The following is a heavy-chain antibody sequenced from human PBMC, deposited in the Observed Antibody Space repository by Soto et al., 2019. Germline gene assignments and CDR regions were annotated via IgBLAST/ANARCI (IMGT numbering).Heavy chain of an antibody. CDR3: ARDQSGTQYFDL. CDR1: GGAVSGSY. CDR2: TYHSGSA. D-gene: IGHD1-7*01. J-gene: IGHJ2*01. Sequence: QVQLQESGPGLVKPSETLSLTCTVSGGAVSGSYWSWIRQPPGKALEWIGYTYHSGSAKYNPSLKSRITMSVDTSKNQFSLNLSSVTAADTAVYYCARDQSGTQYFDLWGRGTLVIVSS. V-gene: IGHV4-59*02.